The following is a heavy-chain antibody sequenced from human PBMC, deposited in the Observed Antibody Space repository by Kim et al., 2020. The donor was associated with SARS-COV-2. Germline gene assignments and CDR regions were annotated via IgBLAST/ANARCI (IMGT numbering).Heavy chain of an antibody. CDR3: ARDLYDFWSGSFDP. CDR2: IKQDGSEK. Sequence: GGSLRLSCAASGFTFSSYWMSWVRQAPGKGLEWVANIKQDGSEKYYVDSVKGRFTISRDNAKNSLYLQMNSLRAEDTAVYYCARDLYDFWSGSFDPWGQGTLVTVSS. D-gene: IGHD3-3*01. CDR1: GFTFSSYW. V-gene: IGHV3-7*03. J-gene: IGHJ5*02.